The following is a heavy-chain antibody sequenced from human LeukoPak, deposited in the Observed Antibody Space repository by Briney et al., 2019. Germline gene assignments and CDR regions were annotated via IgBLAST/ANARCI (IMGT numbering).Heavy chain of an antibody. J-gene: IGHJ4*02. CDR2: ISGSGGST. Sequence: PGGSLRLSSAASGFTFSSYAMSWVRQAPGKGLEWVSAISGSGGSTYYADSVKGRFTISRDNSKNTLYLQMNSLRAEDTAVYYCAKAQTPYDILTGFDYWGQGTLVTVSS. D-gene: IGHD3-9*01. CDR1: GFTFSSYA. CDR3: AKAQTPYDILTGFDY. V-gene: IGHV3-23*01.